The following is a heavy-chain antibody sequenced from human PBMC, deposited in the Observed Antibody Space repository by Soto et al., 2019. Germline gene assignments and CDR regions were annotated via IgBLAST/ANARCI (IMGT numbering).Heavy chain of an antibody. D-gene: IGHD3-3*01. Sequence: EVQLVESGGGLVKPGGSLRLSCAASGFTFSSYSMNWVRQAPGKGLEWGSSISSSSSYIYYADSVKGRFTISRDNAKNSLYLQMNSLRAEDTAVYYCARDGVRFLEWLEYYYYYMDVWGKGTTVTVSS. CDR2: ISSSSSYI. J-gene: IGHJ6*03. CDR3: ARDGVRFLEWLEYYYYYMDV. CDR1: GFTFSSYS. V-gene: IGHV3-21*01.